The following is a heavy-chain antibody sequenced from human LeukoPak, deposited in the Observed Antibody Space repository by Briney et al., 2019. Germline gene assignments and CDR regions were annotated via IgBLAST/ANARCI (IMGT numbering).Heavy chain of an antibody. V-gene: IGHV4-39*07. CDR1: GGSLTSSSYY. CDR2: IYYSGST. Sequence: SETLSLTCTVYGGSLTSSSYYWGWIRQPPRKRLEWIGSIYYSGSTYYNPSLKSRVTISVDTSKNQFSLKLSSVTAADTAVYYCARAGGAYSSRSNWFDPWGQGTLVTVSS. J-gene: IGHJ5*02. CDR3: ARAGGAYSSRSNWFDP. D-gene: IGHD6-13*01.